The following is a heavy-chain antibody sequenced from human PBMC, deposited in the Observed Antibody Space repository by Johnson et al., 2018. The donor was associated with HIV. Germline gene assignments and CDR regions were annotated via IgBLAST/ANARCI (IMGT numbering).Heavy chain of an antibody. CDR3: AKDEEGYSSAWSAGTAFDI. CDR1: GFSFSSYG. CDR2: TQYDRTNK. J-gene: IGHJ3*02. V-gene: IGHV3-30*02. Sequence: QVQLVESGGGVVQPGESLTLSCTASGFSFSSYGIHWVRQAPGKGLEWVAFTQYDRTNKHYAESVKGRFTITRDNSKKTLYLQMNSLRAEDTAVYYCAKDEEGYSSAWSAGTAFDIWGRGTMVTVSS. D-gene: IGHD6-13*01.